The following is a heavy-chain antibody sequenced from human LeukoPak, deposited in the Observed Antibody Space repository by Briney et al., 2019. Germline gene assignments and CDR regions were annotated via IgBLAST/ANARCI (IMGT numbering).Heavy chain of an antibody. CDR3: ARPSYYDSSNYYYYFDY. V-gene: IGHV1-46*01. CDR1: GYTFSNYY. CDR2: INPSGDST. D-gene: IGHD3-22*01. Sequence: GASVKVSCKASGYTFSNYYMHWVRQAPGQGLEWMGIINPSGDSTSYAQKFQGRVTMTRDTSTSTAYMELSGLRSEDTAMYYCARPSYYDSSNYYYYFDYRGQGTLVTVSS. J-gene: IGHJ4*02.